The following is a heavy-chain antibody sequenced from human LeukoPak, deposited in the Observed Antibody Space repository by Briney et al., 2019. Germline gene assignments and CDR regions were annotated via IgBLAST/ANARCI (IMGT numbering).Heavy chain of an antibody. Sequence: GASVKVSCKASGGTFSSYAISWVRQAPGQGLEWMGGIIPIFGTANYAQKFQGRVTITTDESTSTAYMELSSLRSEDTAVYYCAPTGYGSGSSRRDWFDPWGQGTLVTVSS. V-gene: IGHV1-69*05. J-gene: IGHJ5*02. CDR2: IIPIFGTA. D-gene: IGHD3-10*01. CDR3: APTGYGSGSSRRDWFDP. CDR1: GGTFSSYA.